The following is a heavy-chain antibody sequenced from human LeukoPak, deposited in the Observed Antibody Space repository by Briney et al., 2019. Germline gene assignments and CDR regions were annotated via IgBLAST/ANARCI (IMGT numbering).Heavy chain of an antibody. CDR2: IYYSGST. CDR3: ARGGGYSGYDYDY. CDR1: GGSISSRNYC. D-gene: IGHD5-12*01. Sequence: PSETLSLTCTVSGGSISSRNYCWGWIRQPPGKGLEWIGSIYYSGSTYHNPSLKSRVTISVDTSKNQFSLKLSSVTAADTAVYYCARGGGYSGYDYDYWGQGTLVTVSS. V-gene: IGHV4-39*01. J-gene: IGHJ4*02.